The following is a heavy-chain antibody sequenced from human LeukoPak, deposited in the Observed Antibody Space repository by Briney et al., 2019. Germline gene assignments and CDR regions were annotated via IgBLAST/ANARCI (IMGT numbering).Heavy chain of an antibody. CDR2: INNVASHI. D-gene: IGHD2-15*01. CDR3: VRQRRYCSGDSCYQRTFDY. Sequence: GGSLRLSCAASGFSISSSAMNWVRQAPGKGLEWVSSINNVASHIYYAGSVRGRFTISRDNAKNSVYLQMNSLRAEDTAVYYCVRQRRYCSGDSCYQRTFDYWGQGTLVTVSS. J-gene: IGHJ4*02. V-gene: IGHV3-21*01. CDR1: GFSISSSA.